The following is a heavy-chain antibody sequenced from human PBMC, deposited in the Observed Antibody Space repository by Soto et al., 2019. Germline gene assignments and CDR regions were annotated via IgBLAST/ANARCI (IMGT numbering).Heavy chain of an antibody. J-gene: IGHJ4*02. CDR1: GGIFRSFA. Sequence: QVQLVQSGAEVKKPGSSVNVSCQASGGIFRSFAMTWLRQAPGQGLEWLGGINPILGTPNYAQNFRDRLTIVADESTSTAYMLLSSLRSDDTVLYFCARGLGDSSGYFYFDSWGQGTLVTVSS. CDR2: INPILGTP. D-gene: IGHD3-22*01. CDR3: ARGLGDSSGYFYFDS. V-gene: IGHV1-69*01.